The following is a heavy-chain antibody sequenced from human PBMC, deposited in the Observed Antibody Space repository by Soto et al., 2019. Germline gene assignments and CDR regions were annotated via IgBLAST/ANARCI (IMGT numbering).Heavy chain of an antibody. CDR1: GCSISSGGYY. CDR2: IYYSGST. Sequence: HVQLQASGPGLVTPSQTLSLTCTVSGCSISSGGYYWSWIRQHPGKGLEWIGYIYYSGSTYYNPTLKSRVTISVDTSKNQFSLKLSSVTAADTAVYYCARGYATVPDHWGQGTLVTVSS. V-gene: IGHV4-31*03. D-gene: IGHD4-17*01. J-gene: IGHJ4*02. CDR3: ARGYATVPDH.